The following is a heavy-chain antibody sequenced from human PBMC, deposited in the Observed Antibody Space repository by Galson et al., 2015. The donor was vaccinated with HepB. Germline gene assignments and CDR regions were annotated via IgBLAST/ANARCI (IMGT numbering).Heavy chain of an antibody. J-gene: IGHJ6*02. CDR2: ISTFNGNT. Sequence: SVKVSCKASGYTFINYGISWVRQAPGQGLEWLGWISTFNGNTNYAQKLQGRVTMTTDTSTSTAYMDLRSLRPDDTAMYYCARGYSSGLTTSYYYGMDVWGQGTRSPSP. V-gene: IGHV1-18*01. CDR1: GYTFINYG. CDR3: ARGYSSGLTTSYYYGMDV. D-gene: IGHD6-19*01.